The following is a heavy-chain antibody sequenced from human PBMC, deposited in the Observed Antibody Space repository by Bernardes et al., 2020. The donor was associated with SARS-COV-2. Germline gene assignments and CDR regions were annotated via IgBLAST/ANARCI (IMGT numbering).Heavy chain of an antibody. J-gene: IGHJ4*02. CDR1: GYTFTDYF. Sequence: AAVKDSCKASGYTFTDYFIHWVRQAPGQRLEWMGWINPNTGGTNYVQKFQGRVTMTRDTSITTAYMELSWLGSDDTAIYYCARTRTTISTTGIPVDYWGQGTLVTVSS. CDR2: INPNTGGT. CDR3: ARTRTTISTTGIPVDY. D-gene: IGHD2-21*02. V-gene: IGHV1-2*02.